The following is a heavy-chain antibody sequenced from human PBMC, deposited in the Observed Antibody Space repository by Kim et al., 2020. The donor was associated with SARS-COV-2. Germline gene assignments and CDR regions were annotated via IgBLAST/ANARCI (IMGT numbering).Heavy chain of an antibody. CDR1: GGSISSSIYY. CDR3: ARLGKANTQDGMDV. CDR2: IYNDGRT. D-gene: IGHD2-8*01. J-gene: IGHJ6*02. Sequence: SETLSLNCIVSGGSISSSIYYWGWIRQPPGKGLEWIGSIYNDGRTYYNPSLNSRVTISVDTSKNQFSLKLSSVTAPDTAVYYCARLGKANTQDGMDVWGQGTTVIVSS. V-gene: IGHV4-39*01.